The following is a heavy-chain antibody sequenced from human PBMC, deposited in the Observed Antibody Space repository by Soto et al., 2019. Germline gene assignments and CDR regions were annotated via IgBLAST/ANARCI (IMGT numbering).Heavy chain of an antibody. V-gene: IGHV1-69*05. D-gene: IGHD1-1*01. Sequence: QVQLVQSGAEVLKPGSSVKLSCKTSGDTFDTFAISWVRQAPGQGLEWMGGIIPIFRTPDYTQKFQGRVTMTSDVSTSTSYMELSSLRSEDTAVYYCARDKGRGQLGGNYYYALEVWGQGTTVTVSS. CDR2: IIPIFRTP. CDR3: ARDKGRGQLGGNYYYALEV. J-gene: IGHJ6*02. CDR1: GDTFDTFA.